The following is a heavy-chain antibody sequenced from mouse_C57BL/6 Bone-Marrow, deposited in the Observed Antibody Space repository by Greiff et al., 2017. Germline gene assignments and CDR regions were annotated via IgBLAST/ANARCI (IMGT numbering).Heavy chain of an antibody. D-gene: IGHD2-4*01. CDR2: ISNGGGST. V-gene: IGHV5-12*01. Sequence: EVMLVESGGGLVQPGGSLKLSCAASGFTFSDYYMYWVRQTPEKRLEWVAYISNGGGSTYYPDTVKGRFTTSRDNAKNTLYLQMSRLKSEDTAMYYCARHDYDYDGKAVYYAMDYWGQGTSVTVSS. CDR3: ARHDYDYDGKAVYYAMDY. CDR1: GFTFSDYY. J-gene: IGHJ4*01.